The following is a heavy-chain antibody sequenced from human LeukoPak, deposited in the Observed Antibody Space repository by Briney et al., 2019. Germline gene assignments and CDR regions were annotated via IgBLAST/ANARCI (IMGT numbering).Heavy chain of an antibody. CDR1: GFTFSSYA. D-gene: IGHD3-10*01. Sequence: GGSLRLSCAASGFTFSSYAMSWVRQAPGKGLEWVSAISGSGGSTYYADSVKGRFTISRDNSKNTLYLQMNSLRAEDTAVYYCAKFSQASGRPNYYYYMDVWGKGTTVTISS. J-gene: IGHJ6*03. CDR2: ISGSGGST. V-gene: IGHV3-23*01. CDR3: AKFSQASGRPNYYYYMDV.